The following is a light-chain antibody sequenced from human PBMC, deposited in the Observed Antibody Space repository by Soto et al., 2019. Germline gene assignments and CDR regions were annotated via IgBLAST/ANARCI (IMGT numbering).Light chain of an antibody. CDR3: QQYNNWPPWT. CDR1: QSVSSN. CDR2: GAS. J-gene: IGKJ1*01. Sequence: MTQSPATLSVYPGERATLSCRASQSVSSNLAWYQQKPGQAPRLLIYGASTRATGIPARFSGSGSGTEFTLTISGLQSEDFAVYYCQQYNNWPPWTFGQGTKVDIK. V-gene: IGKV3-15*01.